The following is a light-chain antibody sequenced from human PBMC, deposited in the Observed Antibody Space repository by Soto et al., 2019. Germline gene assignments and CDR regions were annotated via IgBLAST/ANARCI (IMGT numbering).Light chain of an antibody. Sequence: EIVMTQSPATLSVSPGERATLSCRASQSVGSGLSWYQQKPGQAPRLLIYSASTRATGIPARFSGSGSGTEFTLTISSLQSEDFAVYYCQQYHKWPPFTFGGGTKVDI. J-gene: IGKJ4*01. CDR1: QSVGSG. CDR2: SAS. CDR3: QQYHKWPPFT. V-gene: IGKV3-15*01.